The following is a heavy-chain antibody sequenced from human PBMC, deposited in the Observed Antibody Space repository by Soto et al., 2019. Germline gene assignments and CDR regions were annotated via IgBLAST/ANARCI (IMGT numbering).Heavy chain of an antibody. D-gene: IGHD6-6*01. CDR2: IYYSGST. Sequence: PSETLSLTCTVSGGSISSSSYYWGWIRQPPGKGLEWIGSIYYSGSTYYNPSLKSRVTISVDTSKNQFSLKLSSVTAADTAVYYCARRLSSSSAGWFDPWGQGTLVTVS. J-gene: IGHJ5*02. CDR1: GGSISSSSYY. V-gene: IGHV4-39*01. CDR3: ARRLSSSSAGWFDP.